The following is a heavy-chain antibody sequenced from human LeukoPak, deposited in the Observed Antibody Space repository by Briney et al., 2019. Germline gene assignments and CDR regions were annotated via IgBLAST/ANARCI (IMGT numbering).Heavy chain of an antibody. CDR1: GFTFSAYW. D-gene: IGHD6-13*01. CDR2: IKQDGSAK. CDR3: AKPYSSSYYFDY. Sequence: PGGSLRLSCAVSGFTFSAYWMSWVRQAPGKGLEWVANIKQDGSAKFYVDSVKGRFTISRDNAKNSLYLQMNSLRAEDTGVYYCAKPYSSSYYFDYWGQGTLVTVSS. J-gene: IGHJ4*02. V-gene: IGHV3-7*01.